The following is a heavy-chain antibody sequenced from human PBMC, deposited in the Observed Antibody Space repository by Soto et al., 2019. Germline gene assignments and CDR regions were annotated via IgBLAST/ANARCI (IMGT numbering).Heavy chain of an antibody. V-gene: IGHV3-53*01. CDR1: GFSVSNNF. Sequence: DVQLVESGGGLIQPGGSLRLSCAASGFSVSNNFMSWVRQAPGKRLEWVSVLYSGGDTYYADSVKGRFTISRDNSNNTLYLQMNSLRVEDTAVYYCARVLGAHSSSWYSDSWGQGTLVTVSS. D-gene: IGHD3-22*01. CDR2: LYSGGDT. CDR3: ARVLGAHSSSWYSDS. J-gene: IGHJ4*02.